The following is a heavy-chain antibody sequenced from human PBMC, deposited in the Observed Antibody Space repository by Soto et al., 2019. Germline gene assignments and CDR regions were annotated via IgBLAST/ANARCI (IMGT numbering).Heavy chain of an antibody. CDR1: GFTFSSYA. Sequence: QVQLVESGGGVVQPGRSLRLSCAASGFTFSSYAMHWVRQAPGKGLEWVAVISYDGSNKYYADSVKGRFTISRDNSNNTLYLQRNSLRAEDTAVYYCPRDGSSGWRPDYWGQGTLVTVSS. CDR3: PRDGSSGWRPDY. V-gene: IGHV3-30-3*01. CDR2: ISYDGSNK. D-gene: IGHD6-19*01. J-gene: IGHJ4*02.